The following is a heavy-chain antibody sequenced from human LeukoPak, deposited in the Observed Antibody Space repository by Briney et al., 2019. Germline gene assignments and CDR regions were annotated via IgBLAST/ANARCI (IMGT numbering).Heavy chain of an antibody. V-gene: IGHV4-34*01. J-gene: IGHJ4*02. CDR3: ARGRKGITMVRGATDFDW. D-gene: IGHD3-10*01. Sequence: PSETLPLTCAVYGGSFSGYYWSWIRQPPGEGLELIGEINHSGSTNYNPSLKSRVTISVDTSKNQFSLKLSSVTAADTAVYYCARGRKGITMVRGATDFDWWGQGTLVTVSS. CDR1: GGSFSGYY. CDR2: INHSGST.